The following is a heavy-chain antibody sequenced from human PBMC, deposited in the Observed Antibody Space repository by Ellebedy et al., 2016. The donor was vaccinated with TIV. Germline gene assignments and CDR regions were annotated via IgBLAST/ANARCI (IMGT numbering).Heavy chain of an antibody. D-gene: IGHD5/OR15-5a*01. CDR3: AKDQADLPLDY. CDR1: GFTFSSYA. J-gene: IGHJ4*02. Sequence: GGSLRLXXAASGFTFSSYAMSWVRQAPGKGLEWVSAISGSGGSTYYADSVKGRFTISRDNSKNTLYLQMNSLRAEDTAVYYCAKDQADLPLDYWGQGTLVTVSS. CDR2: ISGSGGST. V-gene: IGHV3-23*01.